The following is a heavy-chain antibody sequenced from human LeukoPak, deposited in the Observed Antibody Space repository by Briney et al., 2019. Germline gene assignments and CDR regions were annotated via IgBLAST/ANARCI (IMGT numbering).Heavy chain of an antibody. V-gene: IGHV3-7*01. CDR1: GFTFSDYW. CDR2: IKKDGSDK. CDR3: LQYDSGNT. Sequence: GGSLRLSCAASGFTFSDYWMTWVRQAPGKGLEWVANIKKDGSDKYYVDSVKGRFTVSRDNAKNSLYLQMSSLRAEDTAVYYCLQYDSGNTWGQGTLVTVSS. J-gene: IGHJ5*02. D-gene: IGHD3-10*01.